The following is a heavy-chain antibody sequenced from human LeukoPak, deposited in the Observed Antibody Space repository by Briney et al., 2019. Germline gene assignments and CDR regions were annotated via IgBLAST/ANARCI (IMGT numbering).Heavy chain of an antibody. CDR2: IYTSGST. J-gene: IGHJ3*02. Sequence: SQTLSLTCTVSGGSISSGSYYWSWIRQPAGKGQEWIGRIYTSGSTNYNPSLKSRVTISVDKSKNQFSLKLSSVTAADTAVYYCARGLAKGNAFDIWGQGTMVTVSS. D-gene: IGHD3-16*01. CDR3: ARGLAKGNAFDI. V-gene: IGHV4-61*02. CDR1: GGSISSGSYY.